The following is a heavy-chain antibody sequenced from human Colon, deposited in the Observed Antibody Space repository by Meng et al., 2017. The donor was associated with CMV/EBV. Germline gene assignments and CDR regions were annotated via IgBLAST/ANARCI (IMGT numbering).Heavy chain of an antibody. D-gene: IGHD2-21*01. CDR1: GGSISSSSDY. V-gene: IGHV4-39*01. CDR2: IYYSGTT. Sequence: GSLRLSCTVSGGSISSSSDYWGWIRRPPGKGLEWIGTIYYSGTTYYNPSLTSRVTISVDTSKNQFSLRLSSVTAADTAVYYCARQPLFIGAYGRGYFLHWGQGALVTVSS. J-gene: IGHJ1*01. CDR3: ARQPLFIGAYGRGYFLH.